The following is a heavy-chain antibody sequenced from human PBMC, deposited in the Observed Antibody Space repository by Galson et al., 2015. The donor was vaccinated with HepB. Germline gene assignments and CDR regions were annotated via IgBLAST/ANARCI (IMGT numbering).Heavy chain of an antibody. D-gene: IGHD3-16*01. CDR3: ARAVRGSYYH. CDR2: TYYRSKWYN. V-gene: IGHV6-1*01. Sequence: CAISGDSVSSNSAAWNWTRQSPSRGLEWLGRTYYRSKWYNDYAISVKSRITINPDTSKNQFSLQLNSVTPEDTAVYYCARAVRGSYYHWGQGTLVTVSS. CDR1: GDSVSSNSAA. J-gene: IGHJ5*02.